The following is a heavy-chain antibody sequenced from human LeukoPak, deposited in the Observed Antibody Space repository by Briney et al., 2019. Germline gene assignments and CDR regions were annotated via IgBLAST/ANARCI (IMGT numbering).Heavy chain of an antibody. CDR1: GGSISSSSYY. CDR3: ARVLRYSSSWYGGGAFDI. J-gene: IGHJ3*02. Sequence: PSETLSLTCTVSGGSISSSSYYWGWIRQPPGKGLEWIGSIYYSGSTYYNPSLKSRVTISVDTSKNQFSLKLSSVTAADTAVYYCARVLRYSSSWYGGGAFDIWGQGTMVTVSS. CDR2: IYYSGST. V-gene: IGHV4-39*07. D-gene: IGHD6-13*01.